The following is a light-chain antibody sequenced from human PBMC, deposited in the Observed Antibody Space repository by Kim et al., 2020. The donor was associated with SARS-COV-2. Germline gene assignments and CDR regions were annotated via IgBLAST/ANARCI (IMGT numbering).Light chain of an antibody. CDR3: NSRDSNDYVV. Sequence: SSELTQDPAVSVALGQTVTITCQGDSLRSYYATWYQQKPGQAPKVVIYGKDNRPSGVPHRFSGSSSGNTAYLTITGTQAGDEADYYCNSRDSNDYVVFGG. CDR2: GKD. J-gene: IGLJ2*01. V-gene: IGLV3-19*01. CDR1: SLRSYY.